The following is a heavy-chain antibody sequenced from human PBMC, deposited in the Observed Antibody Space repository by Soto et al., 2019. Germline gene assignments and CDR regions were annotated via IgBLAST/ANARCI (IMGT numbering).Heavy chain of an antibody. CDR2: ISYDGSIR. J-gene: IGHJ5*02. V-gene: IGHV3-30*03. CDR3: AIDRDSRSWLQVEPT. Sequence: GSLRLSCAASGFNFSAFGMHWVRQAPGKGLEWVAVISYDGSIRYYADSVKGRFTISRDNSKNTLYVQMNSLRVEDTAVYYCAIDRDSRSWLQVEPTWGKGPLVTVS. D-gene: IGHD1-26*01. CDR1: GFNFSAFG.